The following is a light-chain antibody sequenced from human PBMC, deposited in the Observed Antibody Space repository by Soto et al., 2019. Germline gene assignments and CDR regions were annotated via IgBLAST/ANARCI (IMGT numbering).Light chain of an antibody. CDR1: SSNIGAGFD. CDR2: HNT. CDR3: ESCESDLTEFYV. V-gene: IGLV1-40*03. J-gene: IGLJ1*01. Sequence: QSALTQPPSVSGAPGQTVTVSCTGSSSNIGAGFDVHWYQLVPGGAPRLLIYHNTNRPSGVPDRFSGSKSGASASLAITGLRAKDEVVFYCESCESDLTEFYVFGIGTKVTVL.